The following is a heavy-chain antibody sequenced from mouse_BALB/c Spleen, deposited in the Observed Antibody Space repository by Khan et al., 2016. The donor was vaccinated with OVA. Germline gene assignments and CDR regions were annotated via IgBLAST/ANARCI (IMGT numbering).Heavy chain of an antibody. V-gene: IGHV1-77*01. CDR2: ISPGSGDT. J-gene: IGHJ3*01. CDR1: GYTFTDYY. CDR3: ARRNYFGYTFAY. D-gene: IGHD1-2*01. Sequence: QVQLKESGAELARPGASVKLSCTASGYTFTDYYINWVKQRTGQGLEWIGEISPGSGDTYYNERFMGKATLTADKSSSPAYMQLSSLTSEATAVYCCARRNYFGYTFAYWGQGTLVTVSA.